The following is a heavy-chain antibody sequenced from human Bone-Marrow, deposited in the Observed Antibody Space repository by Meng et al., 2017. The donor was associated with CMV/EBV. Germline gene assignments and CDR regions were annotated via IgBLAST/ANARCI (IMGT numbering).Heavy chain of an antibody. Sequence: GESLKISCAASGFTFDDYGMNWVRQVPGKGLEWVSGINWNGISTDYADSMKGRFTISRDDAKNSLYLQMNSLRAEDTAVYYCARGLWFGENVDWFDPWGQGTLVTFSS. CDR1: GFTFDDYG. CDR3: ARGLWFGENVDWFDP. CDR2: INWNGIST. D-gene: IGHD3-10*01. J-gene: IGHJ5*02. V-gene: IGHV3-20*04.